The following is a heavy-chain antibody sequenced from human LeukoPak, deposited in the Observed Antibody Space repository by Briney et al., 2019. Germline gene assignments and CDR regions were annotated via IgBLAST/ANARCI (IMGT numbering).Heavy chain of an antibody. Sequence: PSETLSLTCTVSGDSISNNYWNWLRQPPGKGLEWIGYISSTGSNDYNPSLKSRVTISVDTSRSLFSLRLTSVTAADTAVYYCGRHFTGTSGNYYTDSWGQGTLVTVSS. J-gene: IGHJ5*01. CDR1: GDSISNNY. V-gene: IGHV4-59*08. D-gene: IGHD3-10*01. CDR3: GRHFTGTSGNYYTDS. CDR2: ISSTGSN.